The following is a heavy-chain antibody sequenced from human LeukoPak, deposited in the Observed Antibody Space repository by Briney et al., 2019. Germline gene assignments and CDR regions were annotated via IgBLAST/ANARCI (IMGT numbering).Heavy chain of an antibody. CDR2: ISYEGSNK. CDR1: GFTFSSYA. D-gene: IGHD3-9*01. CDR3: AREGTILQPDDY. J-gene: IGHJ4*02. V-gene: IGHV3-30-3*01. Sequence: PGGSLRLSCAASGFTFSSYAMHWVRQAPGKGLEWVAVISYEGSNKYYADSVKGRFTISRDNSKNTLYLQMNSLRAEDTAVYYCAREGTILQPDDYWGQGTLVTVSS.